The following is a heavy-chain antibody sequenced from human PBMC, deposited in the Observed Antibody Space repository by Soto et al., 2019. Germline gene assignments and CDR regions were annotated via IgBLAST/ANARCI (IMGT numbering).Heavy chain of an antibody. Sequence: EVQLLEAGGGLVQPGGSLRLSCAASGFTFSSYAMRWVRRSPGKGLEWVSAISGSGGSTYYAASVKGRFTISRDQSKNTLYRQMNSLRAEDTAVYYCARRCSGSYYNYWSPGPRVTVSS. CDR3: ARRCSGSYYNY. CDR2: ISGSGGST. D-gene: IGHD1-26*01. V-gene: IGHV3-23*01. CDR1: GFTFSSYA. J-gene: IGHJ4*02.